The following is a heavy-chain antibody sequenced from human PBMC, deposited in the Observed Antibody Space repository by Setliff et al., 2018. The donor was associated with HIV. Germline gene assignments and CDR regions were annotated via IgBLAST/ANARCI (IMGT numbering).Heavy chain of an antibody. D-gene: IGHD6-25*01. CDR1: GYSLTELS. J-gene: IGHJ5*02. Sequence: PGPPVKVSCKVSGYSLTELSMHWVRQAPGKGLEWMGGFDPDDGETVYAQQFPGRVTMTEDTSTDTAYMELTSLRSEDTAMYYCAPVSSGWFDPWGQGTLVTVSS. CDR2: FDPDDGET. V-gene: IGHV1-24*01. CDR3: APVSSGWFDP.